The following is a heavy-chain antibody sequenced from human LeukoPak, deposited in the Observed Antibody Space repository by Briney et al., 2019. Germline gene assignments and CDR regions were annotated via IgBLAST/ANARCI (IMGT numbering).Heavy chain of an antibody. D-gene: IGHD6-6*01. Sequence: ASVKVSCKASGYTFTGYYMHWVRQAPGQGLEWMGWINPNSGGTNYAQKFQGRVTMTRDTSISTAYMELSRLRSDDTAVYYCARVSIATRNIDDYWGQGTLVTVSS. CDR2: INPNSGGT. V-gene: IGHV1-2*02. CDR3: ARVSIATRNIDDY. CDR1: GYTFTGYY. J-gene: IGHJ4*02.